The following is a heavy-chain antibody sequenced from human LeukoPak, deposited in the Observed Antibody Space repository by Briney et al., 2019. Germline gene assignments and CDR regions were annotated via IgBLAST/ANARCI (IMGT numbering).Heavy chain of an antibody. CDR1: GFTFSTYW. CDR3: TTDSYVTPRTRVFNWFDP. Sequence: PGGSLRLSCAASGFTFSTYWLHWVRQAPGKGLVWVSRINSDGSTTSYADSVKGRFTSSGDNAKNTLYLQMNSLKTEDTAMYYCTTDSYVTPRTRVFNWFDPWGQGTLVTVSS. J-gene: IGHJ5*02. CDR2: INSDGSTT. D-gene: IGHD4-23*01. V-gene: IGHV3-74*01.